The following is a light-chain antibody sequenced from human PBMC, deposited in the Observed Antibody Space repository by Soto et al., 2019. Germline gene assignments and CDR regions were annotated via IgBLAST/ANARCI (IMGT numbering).Light chain of an antibody. CDR3: QQYGVSPT. CDR2: GAS. Sequence: EIELTQSPATLSCSPWEIATLSCRASQSVSSSYLAWYQQKPGQAPRLLIYGASSRATGIPDRFSGSGSGTDFTLTISRLEPEDSAVYYCQQYGVSPTFGGGTKVDIK. V-gene: IGKV3-20*01. CDR1: QSVSSSY. J-gene: IGKJ4*01.